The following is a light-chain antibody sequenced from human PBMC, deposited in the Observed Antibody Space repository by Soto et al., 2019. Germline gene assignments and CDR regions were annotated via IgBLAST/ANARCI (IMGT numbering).Light chain of an antibody. CDR2: EVS. CDR3: FSDTSSTGYV. CDR1: SSDVGGYKY. J-gene: IGLJ1*01. Sequence: SVLTQPASVSGAPGQSITISCTGTSSDVGGYKYVSWYQLHPGKAPKLLIYEVSKRPSGISNRFSASKSGNTASLTIFGLQAEDEADYYCFSDTSSTGYVFGTGTKVTVL. V-gene: IGLV2-14*03.